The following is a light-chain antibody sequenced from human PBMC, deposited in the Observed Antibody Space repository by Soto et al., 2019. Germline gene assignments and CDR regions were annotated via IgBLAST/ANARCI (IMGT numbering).Light chain of an antibody. J-gene: IGLJ3*02. V-gene: IGLV2-14*01. CDR1: SSDVGGYNY. Sequence: QSALTQPASVSGSPGQSIAISCTGTSSDVGGYNYVSWYQQHPGKAPKLVIYAVTNRPSGVSDRFSGSKSGNTASLTISGLQADDEADYYCCSYAGTYSFVFGGGTKVTVL. CDR3: CSYAGTYSFV. CDR2: AVT.